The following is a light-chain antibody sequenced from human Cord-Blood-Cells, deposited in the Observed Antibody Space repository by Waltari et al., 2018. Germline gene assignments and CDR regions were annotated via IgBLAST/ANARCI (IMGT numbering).Light chain of an antibody. J-gene: IGLJ2*01. Sequence: QSALTQPASVSGSPGQSITISCPATSSDVGSYHLVSWYQQHPGKAPKLMIYEGSKRPSGVSNRFSGSKSGNTASLTISGLQAEDEADYYCCSYAGSSTYVVFGGGTKLTVL. CDR2: EGS. CDR1: SSDVGSYHL. CDR3: CSYAGSSTYVV. V-gene: IGLV2-23*01.